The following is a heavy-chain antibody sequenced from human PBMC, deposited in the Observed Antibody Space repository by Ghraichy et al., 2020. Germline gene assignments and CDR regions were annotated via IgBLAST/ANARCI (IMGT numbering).Heavy chain of an antibody. Sequence: GGSLRLSCEAPGFTFSSFTMNWVRQAPGKGLEWVSYITGGSSAISYADSVRGRFTISRDNAKNSVYLQMNSLRVDDTAVYYCARGRDDYGGSPEPWGQGTLVTVS. CDR2: ITGGSSAI. CDR3: ARGRDDYGGSPEP. CDR1: GFTFSSFT. J-gene: IGHJ5*02. D-gene: IGHD4-23*01. V-gene: IGHV3-48*01.